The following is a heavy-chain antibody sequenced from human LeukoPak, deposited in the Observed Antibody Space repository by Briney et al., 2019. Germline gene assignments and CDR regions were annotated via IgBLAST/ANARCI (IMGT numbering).Heavy chain of an antibody. CDR1: VGTFSSYA. J-gene: IGHJ4*02. V-gene: IGHV1-69*13. CDR2: IIPIFGTA. CDR3: ARDRGHGYYLDSSCYLTPTFFDY. Sequence: SVTVSFKASVGTFSSYAINWVRPAPGQGLEWMGGIIPIFGTANVAQKVQGRVTITAEESTSTAYMELSSMRSEDKAVYYCARDRGHGYYLDSSCYLTPTFFDYWGQRTLVTVSS. D-gene: IGHD3-22*01.